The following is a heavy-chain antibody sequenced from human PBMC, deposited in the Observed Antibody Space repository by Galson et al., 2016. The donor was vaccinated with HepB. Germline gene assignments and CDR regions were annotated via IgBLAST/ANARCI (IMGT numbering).Heavy chain of an antibody. Sequence: SVKVSCKASGLTFGNHAVHWVRQAPGQGLEWMGWINPYSGGTNYAQKFQGWVTMTRDTSISTAYMELTSLTSDDTAVYYCAIANDYCSGGNCYFDYWGQGTRVTVSS. D-gene: IGHD2-15*01. V-gene: IGHV1-2*04. J-gene: IGHJ4*02. CDR2: INPYSGGT. CDR3: AIANDYCSGGNCYFDY. CDR1: GLTFGNHA.